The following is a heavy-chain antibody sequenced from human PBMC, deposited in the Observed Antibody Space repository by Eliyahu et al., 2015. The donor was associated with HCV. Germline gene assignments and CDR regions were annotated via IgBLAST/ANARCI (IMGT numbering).Heavy chain of an antibody. J-gene: IGHJ6*02. V-gene: IGHV3-48*01. CDR2: ISSSSSTI. CDR1: GFTFSSYS. D-gene: IGHD1-26*01. Sequence: EVQLVESGGGLVQPGGSLRLSCAASGFTFSSYSMNWVRQAPGKGLGWVSYISSSSSTIYYADSVKGRFTISRDNAKNSLYLQMNSLRAEDTAVYYCASLHSVGAKYYYYYGMDVWGQGTTVTVSS. CDR3: ASLHSVGAKYYYYYGMDV.